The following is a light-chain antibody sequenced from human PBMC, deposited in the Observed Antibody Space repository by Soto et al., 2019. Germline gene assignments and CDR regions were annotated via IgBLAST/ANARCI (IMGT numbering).Light chain of an antibody. CDR2: GAS. Sequence: EIVMTQSPATLSVSPGERATLSCRASQSVSSNLAWYQQKPGQAPRLLIYGASTRATGIPARFSGSGSGTEFTLTIRSLQSEDVAVYYCQQYNNWPPRGFGPGNKVDIK. V-gene: IGKV3-15*01. CDR1: QSVSSN. CDR3: QQYNNWPPRG. J-gene: IGKJ3*01.